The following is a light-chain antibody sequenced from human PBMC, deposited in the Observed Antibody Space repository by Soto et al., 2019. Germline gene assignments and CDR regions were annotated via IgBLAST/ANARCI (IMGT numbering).Light chain of an antibody. CDR1: SSNIEANY. CDR3: AAWEDSMSGPV. Sequence: QSVLTQPPSASGTPGQRVTISCSGSSSNIEANYAYWYQQLPGAAPKLVIYRNNQRPSGVPDRFSGSKSGSSATLAISGLRSDDEADYYCAAWEDSMSGPVFGGGTQVTVL. J-gene: IGLJ3*02. V-gene: IGLV1-47*01. CDR2: RNN.